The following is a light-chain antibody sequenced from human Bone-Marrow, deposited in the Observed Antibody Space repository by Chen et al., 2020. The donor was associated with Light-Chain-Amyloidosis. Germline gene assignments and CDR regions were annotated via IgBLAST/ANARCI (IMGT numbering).Light chain of an antibody. Sequence: DTQMTQSPPSLSASVGDRVTITCRASQTINTYLNWYQMKPGKAPNLLVYNVASLQGGVPSSLSGRGSGPDFTLPISGLQPQDSAIYYCQQSYNFPYTFGQGTSLEIQ. CDR1: QTINTY. CDR3: QQSYNFPYT. V-gene: IGKV1-39*01. J-gene: IGKJ2*01. CDR2: NVA.